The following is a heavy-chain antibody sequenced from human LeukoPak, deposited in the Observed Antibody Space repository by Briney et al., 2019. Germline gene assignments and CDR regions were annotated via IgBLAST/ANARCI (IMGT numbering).Heavy chain of an antibody. D-gene: IGHD3-3*01. J-gene: IGHJ5*02. CDR2: IYTSGST. CDR1: GGSISSGSYY. CDR3: ARVTIFGVAADWFDP. Sequence: SQTLSLTCTVSGGSISSGSYYWSWIRQPAGKGLEWIGRIYTSGSTNYNPSLKSRVTISVDTSKNQFSLKLSSVTAGDTSVYYCARVTIFGVAADWFDPWGQGTLVTVSS. V-gene: IGHV4-61*02.